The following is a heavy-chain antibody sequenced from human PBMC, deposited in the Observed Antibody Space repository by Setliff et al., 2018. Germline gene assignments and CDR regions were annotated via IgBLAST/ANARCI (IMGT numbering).Heavy chain of an antibody. V-gene: IGHV4-61*09. J-gene: IGHJ4*02. CDR2: IYTSGST. Sequence: SETLSLTCTVSGGSISSGSYYWSWIRQPAGKGLEWIGHIYTSGSTNYNPSLKSRVTISVDKSKNQFSLKLSSVTAADTAVYYCAREGLTIFGVVIRRNYFDYWGQGTLVTVSS. D-gene: IGHD3-3*01. CDR1: GGSISSGSYY. CDR3: AREGLTIFGVVIRRNYFDY.